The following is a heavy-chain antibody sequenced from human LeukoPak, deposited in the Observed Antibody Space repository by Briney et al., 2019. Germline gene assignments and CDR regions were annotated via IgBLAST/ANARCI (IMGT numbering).Heavy chain of an antibody. V-gene: IGHV1-69*06. Sequence: GASVKVSCKASGGTFNSYAISWVRQAPGQGLEWMGGIIPIFGTTNYARKFRGRVTLTADKPTRTAYMELSSLRSEDTAVYYCAGDNDSRDPPHFDYWGQGTLVTVSS. CDR2: IIPIFGTT. CDR3: AGDNDSRDPPHFDY. J-gene: IGHJ4*02. D-gene: IGHD3-16*01. CDR1: GGTFNSYA.